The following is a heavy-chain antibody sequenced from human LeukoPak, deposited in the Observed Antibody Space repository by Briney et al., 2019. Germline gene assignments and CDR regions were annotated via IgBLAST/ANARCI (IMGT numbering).Heavy chain of an antibody. CDR1: GGSISIYY. CDR2: ISYSGST. CDR3: ARHTADYYYYGMDV. D-gene: IGHD3-10*01. Sequence: PSETLSLTCTISGGSISIYYWSWIRQPPGKWLEWIGCISYSGSTNYNPSLRSRVTISADTSKKQFSLKLRSVTAADTAVYYCARHTADYYYYGMDVWGQGTTVTVSS. J-gene: IGHJ6*02. V-gene: IGHV4-59*08.